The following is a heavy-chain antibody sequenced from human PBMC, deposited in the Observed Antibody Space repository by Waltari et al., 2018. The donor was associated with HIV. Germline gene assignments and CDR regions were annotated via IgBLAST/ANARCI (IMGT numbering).Heavy chain of an antibody. V-gene: IGHV3-30-3*01. CDR1: GFTFSSYA. J-gene: IGHJ4*02. CDR2: ISYDGSNK. CDR3: ARDRGGGNYGDYEPLFDY. Sequence: QVQLVESGGGVVQPGRSLRLSCAASGFTFSSYAMHWVRQAPGKGLEWVAVISYDGSNKYYADSVKGRFTISRDNSKNTLYLQMNSLRAEDTAVYYCARDRGGGNYGDYEPLFDYWGQGTLVTVSS. D-gene: IGHD4-17*01.